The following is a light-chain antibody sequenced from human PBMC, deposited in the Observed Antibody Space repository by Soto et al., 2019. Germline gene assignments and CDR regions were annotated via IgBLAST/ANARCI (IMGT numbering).Light chain of an antibody. CDR2: DVS. CDR1: ISDIDGYNY. CDR3: SSYISSNTLV. Sequence: QSALTQPASMSGSPGQSITISCTGTISDIDGYNYVSWYQQHPGKAPKLMLYDVSSRPSGVSNRFSGSKSGNTASLTISGLQAEDEANYYCSSYISSNTLVFGGGTKVTVL. J-gene: IGLJ2*01. V-gene: IGLV2-14*01.